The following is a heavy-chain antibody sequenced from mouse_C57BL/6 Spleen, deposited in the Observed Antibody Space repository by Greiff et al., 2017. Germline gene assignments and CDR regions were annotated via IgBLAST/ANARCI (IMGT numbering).Heavy chain of an antibody. V-gene: IGHV1-62-2*01. Sequence: VQLQQSGAELVKPGASVKLSCKASGYTFTEYTIHWVKQRSGQGLEWIGWFYPGSGSIKYNEKFKDKATLTADKSSSTVYMELSRSTSEDSAVYFCARHEGGAYYYGSSYNAMDYWGQGTSVTVSS. D-gene: IGHD1-1*01. CDR1: GYTFTEYT. CDR2: FYPGSGSI. CDR3: ARHEGGAYYYGSSYNAMDY. J-gene: IGHJ4*01.